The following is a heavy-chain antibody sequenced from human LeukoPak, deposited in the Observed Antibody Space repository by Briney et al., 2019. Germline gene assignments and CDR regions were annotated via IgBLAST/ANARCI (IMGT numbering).Heavy chain of an antibody. D-gene: IGHD6-6*01. J-gene: IGHJ4*02. CDR2: ISAYNGNT. V-gene: IGHV1-18*01. Sequence: ASVKVSCKASGYTFTSYGISWVRQAPGQGLEWMGWISAYNGNTNYAQRLQGRVTMTTDTSTSTAYMELRSLRSDDTAVYYCARGLEYSSSTYFDYWGQGTLVTVSS. CDR1: GYTFTSYG. CDR3: ARGLEYSSSTYFDY.